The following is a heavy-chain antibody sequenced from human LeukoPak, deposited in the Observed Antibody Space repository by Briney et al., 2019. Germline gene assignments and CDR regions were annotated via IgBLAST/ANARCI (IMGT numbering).Heavy chain of an antibody. D-gene: IGHD2-2*01. V-gene: IGHV3-30-3*01. CDR3: ARDRLIMGYCSSTSCSVSYFDY. Sequence: GGSLRLSCAASGFTFSNYAMHWVRQAPGEGLEWVAVISYDGSNQYYADSVKGRFTISRDNSKNTLYLQMNSLRAEDTAVYYCARDRLIMGYCSSTSCSVSYFDYWGQGTLVTVSS. J-gene: IGHJ4*02. CDR2: ISYDGSNQ. CDR1: GFTFSNYA.